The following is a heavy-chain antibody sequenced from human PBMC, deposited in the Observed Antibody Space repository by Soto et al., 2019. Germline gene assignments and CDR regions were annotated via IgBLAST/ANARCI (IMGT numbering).Heavy chain of an antibody. V-gene: IGHV3-30*18. D-gene: IGHD2-21*02. CDR2: ISYDGSNK. CDR1: GFTFSSYG. J-gene: IGHJ6*02. Sequence: QVQLVESGGGVVQPGRSLRLSCAASGFTFSSYGMHWVRQAPGKGLEWVAVISYDGSNKYYADSVKGRFTISRDNSKNTLYLQMNSLRAEDTAVYYCAKGLCGDCHYCYYGMDVWGQGTTVTVSS. CDR3: AKGLCGDCHYCYYGMDV.